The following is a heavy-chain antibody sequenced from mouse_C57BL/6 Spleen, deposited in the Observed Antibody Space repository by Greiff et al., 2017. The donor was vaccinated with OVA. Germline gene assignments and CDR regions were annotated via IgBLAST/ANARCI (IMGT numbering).Heavy chain of an antibody. CDR3: ARGDYYGRNPDY. Sequence: VKLQQPGAELVKPGASVKLSCKASGSTFTSYWLPWVKQRPGQGLEWIGVIDPSASHTNYNPKFKGKATLTVDTSSSTAYMQLSSLTSEDSAVDDCARGDYYGRNPDYWGQGTTLTVSS. J-gene: IGHJ2*01. V-gene: IGHV1-50*01. CDR2: IDPSASHT. CDR1: GSTFTSYW. D-gene: IGHD1-1*01.